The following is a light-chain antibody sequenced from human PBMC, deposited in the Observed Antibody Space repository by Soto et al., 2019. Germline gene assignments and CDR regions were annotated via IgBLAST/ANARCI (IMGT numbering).Light chain of an antibody. CDR2: VVS. V-gene: IGLV2-14*01. CDR3: SSYTRSSARV. CDR1: SNVVGGFNC. J-gene: IGLJ1*01. Sequence: QSVLTQPASVSGSPGQSITISCTGTSNVVGGFNCVSWYQQYPGKAPKFLFYVVSNRPSGVFIRFSGSKFGNTASLTISGLQAEDEADYYCSSYTRSSARVFGTGTKVTVL.